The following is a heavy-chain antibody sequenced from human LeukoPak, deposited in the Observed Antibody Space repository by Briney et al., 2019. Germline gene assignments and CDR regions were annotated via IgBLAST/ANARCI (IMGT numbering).Heavy chain of an antibody. J-gene: IGHJ4*02. CDR3: ARGRGRIAVAGTYYFDY. V-gene: IGHV4-59*12. CDR2: IYYSGST. CDR1: GGSISSYY. D-gene: IGHD6-19*01. Sequence: SETLSLTCTVSGGSISSYYWSWIRQPPGKGLEWIGYIYYSGSTNYNPSLKSRVTISVDTSKNQFSLKLSSVTAADTAVYYCARGRGRIAVAGTYYFDYWGQGTLVTVSS.